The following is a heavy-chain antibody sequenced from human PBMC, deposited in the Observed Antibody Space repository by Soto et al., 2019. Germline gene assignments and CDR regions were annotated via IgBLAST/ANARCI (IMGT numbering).Heavy chain of an antibody. CDR2: IKSKTDGGTT. D-gene: IGHD3-16*01. V-gene: IGHV3-15*01. J-gene: IGHJ6*03. CDR1: GFAVSNAW. CDR3: TTENPGGRERGDYYYYYTDV. Sequence: PGGSLRLSCAASGFAVSNAWMSWVRQAPGKGLEWVGRIKSKTDGGTTDYAAPVKGRFTISRDDSKNTLYLQMNSLKTEDTAVYYCTTENPGGRERGDYYYYYTDVWGKGTTVTVSS.